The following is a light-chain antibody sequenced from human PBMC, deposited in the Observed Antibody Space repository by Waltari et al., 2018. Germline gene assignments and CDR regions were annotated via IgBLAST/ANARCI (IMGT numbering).Light chain of an antibody. Sequence: EIVLTQSPGTLSLSPGDGATLSCRASQHVGGSNFAWYQKKPGQAPRLLIFGASVRASGIPDRFSGSESGTDFTLTISRLEPEDFAVYYCQQYGASPYTFGQGTKLEIK. CDR3: QQYGASPYT. J-gene: IGKJ2*01. CDR2: GAS. CDR1: QHVGGSN. V-gene: IGKV3-20*01.